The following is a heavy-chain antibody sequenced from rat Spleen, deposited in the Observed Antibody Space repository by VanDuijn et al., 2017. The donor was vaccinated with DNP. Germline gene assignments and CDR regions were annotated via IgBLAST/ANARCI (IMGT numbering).Heavy chain of an antibody. CDR3: LRRSAEGISWFAY. V-gene: IGHV5S23*01. CDR2: ISSGGGGT. J-gene: IGHJ3*01. CDR1: GFTFTNYG. D-gene: IGHD1-11*01. Sequence: EVQLVESGGGLVQPGRSLKLSCAASGFTFTNYGMAWVRQTPTKGLEWVASISSGGGGTYYPDSVKGRFPISRDNAKSTLYLQVNSLRSEDTATYYCLRRSAEGISWFAYWGQGTLVTVSS.